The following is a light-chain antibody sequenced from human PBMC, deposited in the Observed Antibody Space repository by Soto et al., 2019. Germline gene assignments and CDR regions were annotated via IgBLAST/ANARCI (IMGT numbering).Light chain of an antibody. Sequence: DIQMTQSPTSLSASVGDRVTITCRASQDIRNFVAWYQQKPGKAPKLLLYAASTLQSAVPSRFSGSGSGTDITLTINSLPHEVVATYSCQKYSSVPVFGPGTKVEIK. CDR2: AAS. CDR1: QDIRNF. V-gene: IGKV1-27*01. CDR3: QKYSSVPV. J-gene: IGKJ3*01.